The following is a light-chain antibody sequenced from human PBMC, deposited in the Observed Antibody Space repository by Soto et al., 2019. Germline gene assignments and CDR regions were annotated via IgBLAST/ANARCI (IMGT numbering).Light chain of an antibody. Sequence: EMLMTQSPVTLSVSPGEGVSLSCRASQSVSDNLAWYQQKPGQAPSLLIYGAFTRATGVPARFSGAGSGTEFTLTISSLQSEDFAVYYCQQRSNWPPITFGQGTRLEI. CDR2: GAF. CDR3: QQRSNWPPIT. CDR1: QSVSDN. J-gene: IGKJ5*01. V-gene: IGKV3-15*01.